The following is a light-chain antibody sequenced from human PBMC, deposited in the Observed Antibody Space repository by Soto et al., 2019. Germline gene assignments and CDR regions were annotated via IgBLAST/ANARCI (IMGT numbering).Light chain of an antibody. CDR1: SSDVGGYNY. CDR2: DVT. CDR3: CSYTSSYTRV. Sequence: QSVLTQPASVSGSPGQSITLSCTGTSSDVGGYNYVSWYQQHPGKAPKLMIYDVTTRPSGVSNRFSGSKSGNTASLTISGLQTEDEADYYCCSYTSSYTRVFGTGTKVTVL. J-gene: IGLJ1*01. V-gene: IGLV2-14*01.